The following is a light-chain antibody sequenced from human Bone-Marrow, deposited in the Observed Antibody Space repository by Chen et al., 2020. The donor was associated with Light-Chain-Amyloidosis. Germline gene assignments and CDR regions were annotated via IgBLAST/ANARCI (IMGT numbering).Light chain of an antibody. CDR2: RDT. CDR1: DLPTKY. J-gene: IGLJ2*01. CDR3: QSADSSGTYEVI. Sequence: SYELTQPPSVSVSPGQTARITCSGDDLPTKYAYWYQQKPGQAPVLGIHRDTERPSGFSERFSGSSSGTTATLTISGAQAEDEADYHCQSADSSGTYEVIFGGGTKLTVL. V-gene: IGLV3-25*03.